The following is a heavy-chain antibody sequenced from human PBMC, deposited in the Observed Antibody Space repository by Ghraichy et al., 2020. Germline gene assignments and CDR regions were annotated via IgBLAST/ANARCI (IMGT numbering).Heavy chain of an antibody. J-gene: IGHJ4*02. CDR3: VKHNNYGPLFDY. V-gene: IGHV4-59*08. D-gene: IGHD5-18*01. CDR1: NGSINSYY. CDR2: IYYIGST. Sequence: GSLRLSCTVSNGSINSYYWTWIRQPPGKGLEWIGHIYYIGSTNYNPSLKSRVTMSLDTSKNQFSLKLNSVTAADTAVYYCVKHNNYGPLFDYWGQGTLVTVSS.